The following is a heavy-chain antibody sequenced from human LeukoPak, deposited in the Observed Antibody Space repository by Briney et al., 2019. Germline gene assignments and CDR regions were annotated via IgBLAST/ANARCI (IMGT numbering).Heavy chain of an antibody. V-gene: IGHV1-69*04. J-gene: IGHJ4*02. Sequence: SVKVSCKASGGTFSSYAISWVRQAPGQGLEGMGRIIPILGIANYAQKFQGRVTITADKSTRTAYMELRSLRSEDTAVYYCARRGYSYVYDYWGQGTLVTVSS. CDR1: GGTFSSYA. CDR3: ARRGYSYVYDY. CDR2: IIPILGIA. D-gene: IGHD5-18*01.